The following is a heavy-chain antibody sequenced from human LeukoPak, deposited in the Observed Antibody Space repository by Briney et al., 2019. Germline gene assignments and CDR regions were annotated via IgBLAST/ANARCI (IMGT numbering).Heavy chain of an antibody. Sequence: GGSLRLSCAASGFTFSSYEMNWVRQAPGKGLEWVSYISSSGNTIYYADSVKGRFTISRDNAKNSLYLQMNSLRAEDTAVYYCARSEGWGGTYSAYWGQGTLVTVSS. D-gene: IGHD1-26*01. J-gene: IGHJ4*02. CDR2: ISSSGNTI. CDR3: ARSEGWGGTYSAY. CDR1: GFTFSSYE. V-gene: IGHV3-48*03.